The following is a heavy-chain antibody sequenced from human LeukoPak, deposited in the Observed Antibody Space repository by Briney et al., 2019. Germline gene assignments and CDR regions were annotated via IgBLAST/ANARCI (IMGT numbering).Heavy chain of an antibody. J-gene: IGHJ4*02. V-gene: IGHV3-33*01. D-gene: IGHD2-15*01. CDR3: ARSPDGGSFDY. Sequence: GGSLRLSCAASGFTFSSYGMHWVRQAPGKGLEWVAVIWYDGRNAYYADSMKGRFTLSRDNFKNTLYLQMNSLRAEDTAVYYCARSPDGGSFDYWGQGTLVTVSS. CDR1: GFTFSSYG. CDR2: IWYDGRNA.